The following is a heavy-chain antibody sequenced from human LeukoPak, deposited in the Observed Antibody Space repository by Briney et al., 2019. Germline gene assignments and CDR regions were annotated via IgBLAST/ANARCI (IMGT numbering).Heavy chain of an antibody. CDR2: IYYSGST. D-gene: IGHD6-13*01. J-gene: IGHJ4*02. CDR3: ARTTSLAAAGPFDY. Sequence: SETLSLTCTVSGGSISSSSYYWGWIRQPPGKGLEWIGSIYYSGSTYYNPSLKSRVTISVDTSKNQFSLKLSSVTAADTAVYYCARTTSLAAAGPFDYWGQGTLVTVSS. CDR1: GGSISSSSYY. V-gene: IGHV4-39*01.